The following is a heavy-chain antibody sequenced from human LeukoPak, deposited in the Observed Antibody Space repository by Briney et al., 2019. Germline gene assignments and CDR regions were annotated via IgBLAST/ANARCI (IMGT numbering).Heavy chain of an antibody. Sequence: GGSLRRSCAASGFTFSSYWMSWVRQAPGKGLECVANIKEDGCEENYLDYVKGRFSISRGNAKNSLYLQMNSLRAEDTAVYYCERDWLAGNPYHAFDLWGKGTMVTVSS. V-gene: IGHV3-7*01. CDR2: IKEDGCEE. J-gene: IGHJ3*01. CDR1: GFTFSSYW. CDR3: ERDWLAGNPYHAFDL. D-gene: IGHD3-22*01.